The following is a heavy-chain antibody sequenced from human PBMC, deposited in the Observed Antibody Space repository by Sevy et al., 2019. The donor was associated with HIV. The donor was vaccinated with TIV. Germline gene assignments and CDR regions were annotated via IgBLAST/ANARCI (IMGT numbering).Heavy chain of an antibody. D-gene: IGHD2-15*01. J-gene: IGHJ3*02. CDR1: GFTFSNYA. CDR3: ATHRRSDGYSYGAFDI. V-gene: IGHV3-23*01. Sequence: GGSLRLSCAASGFTFSNYALSWVRQAPGKGLEWVSAVSGSGGKTYYADSVKGRFTISRDTPNNTLFLHMNSLRAEDTAVYYCATHRRSDGYSYGAFDIWGQGTMVTVSS. CDR2: VSGSGGKT.